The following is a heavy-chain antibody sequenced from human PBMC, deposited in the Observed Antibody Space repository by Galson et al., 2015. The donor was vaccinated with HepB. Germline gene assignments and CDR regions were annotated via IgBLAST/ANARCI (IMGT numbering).Heavy chain of an antibody. CDR2: ISWDGGST. Sequence: LRLSCAASGFTFDDYAMHWVRQAPGKGLEWVSLISWDGGSTYYADSVKGRFTISRDNSKNSLYLQMNSLRAEDTALYYCAKDDAWFGDTALSVGMDVWGQGTTVTVSS. CDR1: GFTFDDYA. CDR3: AKDDAWFGDTALSVGMDV. J-gene: IGHJ6*02. D-gene: IGHD3-10*01. V-gene: IGHV3-43D*03.